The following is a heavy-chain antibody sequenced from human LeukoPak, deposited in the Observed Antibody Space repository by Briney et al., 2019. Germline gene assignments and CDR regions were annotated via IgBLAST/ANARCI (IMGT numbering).Heavy chain of an antibody. J-gene: IGHJ3*01. D-gene: IGHD3-22*01. CDR1: GGSISSSNW. Sequence: SETLSLTCAVSGGSISSSNWWSWVRQPPGKGLEWIGSIHYSGSTDYNPSLKSRVTISVETSKNQFSLKLRSVAAADTAVYFCARSRISFDSSGYGDAFAVWGQGTMITVSS. V-gene: IGHV4-4*02. CDR2: IHYSGST. CDR3: ARSRISFDSSGYGDAFAV.